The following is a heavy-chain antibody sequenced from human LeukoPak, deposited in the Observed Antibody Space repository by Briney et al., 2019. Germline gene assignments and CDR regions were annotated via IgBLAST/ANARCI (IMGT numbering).Heavy chain of an antibody. CDR2: MNPNSGNT. V-gene: IGHV1-8*02. J-gene: IGHJ4*02. CDR3: ARGGFYGSGSYYNWEDY. Sequence: ASVKVSCKASGYTFTSYGISWVRQATGQGLEWMGWMNPNSGNTGYAQKFQGRVTMTRNASISTAYMELSSLRSEDTAVYYCARGGFYGSGSYYNWEDYWGQGTLVTVSS. D-gene: IGHD3-10*01. CDR1: GYTFTSYG.